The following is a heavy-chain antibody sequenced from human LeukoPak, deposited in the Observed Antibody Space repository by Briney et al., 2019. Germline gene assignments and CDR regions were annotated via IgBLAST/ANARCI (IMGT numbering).Heavy chain of an antibody. CDR2: IRYDGSNK. D-gene: IGHD3-3*01. CDR1: GFTFSSCG. J-gene: IGHJ4*02. CDR3: ARAQSYDFWSGYYIAY. V-gene: IGHV3-30*02. Sequence: PGGSLRLSCAASGFTFSSCGMHWVRQAPGKGLEWVAFIRYDGSNKYYADSVKGRFTISRDNSKNTLYLQMNSLRAEDTAVYYCARAQSYDFWSGYYIAYWGKGTLVTVSS.